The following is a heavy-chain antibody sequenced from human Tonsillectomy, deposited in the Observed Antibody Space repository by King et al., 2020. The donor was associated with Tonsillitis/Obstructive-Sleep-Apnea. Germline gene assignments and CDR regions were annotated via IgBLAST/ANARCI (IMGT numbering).Heavy chain of an antibody. CDR3: ARGEYGITATATWYYYMDV. J-gene: IGHJ6*03. D-gene: IGHD6-13*01. V-gene: IGHV3-11*01. Sequence: QLVQSGGGLVKPGGSLRLSCAASGFTFSDYYMNWIRQAPGKGLEWVSYIGRTDTTIRYADPVKGRFTISRDNAKNSLYLQMSSLRAEDTAVYYCARGEYGITATATWYYYMDVWGKGTTVTVSS. CDR1: GFTFSDYY. CDR2: IGRTDTTI.